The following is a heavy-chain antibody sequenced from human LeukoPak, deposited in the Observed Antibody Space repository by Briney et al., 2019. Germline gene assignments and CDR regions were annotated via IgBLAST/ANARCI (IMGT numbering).Heavy chain of an antibody. J-gene: IGHJ4*02. D-gene: IGHD3-10*01. CDR2: IYYSGST. CDR3: ARATYGSGSYYNPYFDY. V-gene: IGHV4-39*07. CDR1: GGSISSSSYY. Sequence: SETLSLTCTVSGGSISSSSYYWGWIRQPPGKGLEWIGSIYYSGSTYYNPSLKSRVTISVDTSKNQFSLKLSSVTAADTAVYYCARATYGSGSYYNPYFDYWGQGTLVTVSS.